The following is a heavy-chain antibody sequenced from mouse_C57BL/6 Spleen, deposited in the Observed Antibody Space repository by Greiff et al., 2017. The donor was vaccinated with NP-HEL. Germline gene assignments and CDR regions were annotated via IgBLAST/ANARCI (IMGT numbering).Heavy chain of an antibody. V-gene: IGHV14-4*01. CDR1: GFNIKDDY. CDR3: TTETAQATGFAY. D-gene: IGHD3-2*02. Sequence: EVQLQESGAELVRPGASVKLSCTASGFNIKDDYMHWVKQRPGQGLEWIGWIDPENGDTEYASKFQGKATITADTSSNTAYLQLSSLTSEDTAVYYCTTETAQATGFAYWGQGTLVTVSA. CDR2: IDPENGDT. J-gene: IGHJ3*01.